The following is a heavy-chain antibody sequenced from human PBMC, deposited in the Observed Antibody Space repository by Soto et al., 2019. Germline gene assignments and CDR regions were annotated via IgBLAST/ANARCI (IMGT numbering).Heavy chain of an antibody. V-gene: IGHV4-39*01. J-gene: IGHJ5*02. CDR1: GGSISSSSYY. Sequence: SETLSLTCTVSGGSISSSSYYWGWIRQPPGKGLEWIGSIYYSGSTYYNPSLKSRVTISVDTSKNQFSLKLGSVTAADTAVYYCARHILGYCSSTSCYVYWFDPWGQGTLVTVSS. CDR2: IYYSGST. D-gene: IGHD2-2*01. CDR3: ARHILGYCSSTSCYVYWFDP.